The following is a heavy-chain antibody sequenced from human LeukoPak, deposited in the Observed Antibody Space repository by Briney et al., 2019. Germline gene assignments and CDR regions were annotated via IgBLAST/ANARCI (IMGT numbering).Heavy chain of an antibody. Sequence: GGSLRLSCAASGFTFSSYSMNWVRQAPGKGLEWVSSISSSSSYIYYADPVKGRFTISRDNAKNSLYLQMNSLRAEDTAVYYCARDRGMSDFDYWGQGTLVTVSS. V-gene: IGHV3-21*01. CDR1: GFTFSSYS. CDR3: ARDRGMSDFDY. CDR2: ISSSSSYI. J-gene: IGHJ4*02.